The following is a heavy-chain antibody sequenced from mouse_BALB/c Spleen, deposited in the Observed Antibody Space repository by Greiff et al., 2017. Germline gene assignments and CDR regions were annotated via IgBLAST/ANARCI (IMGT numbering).Heavy chain of an antibody. V-gene: IGHV2-2*02. CDR1: GFPLTSYG. J-gene: IGHJ1*01. Sequence: QVQLKESGPGLVQPSQSLSITCTVSGFPLTSYGVHWVRQSPGKGLEWLGVIWSGGSTDYNAAFISRLSISKDNSKCQVFFKMNSLQANDTAIYYCAKKGYYGCWYFDVWGAGTTVTVSS. CDR3: AKKGYYGCWYFDV. CDR2: IWSGGST. D-gene: IGHD1-2*01.